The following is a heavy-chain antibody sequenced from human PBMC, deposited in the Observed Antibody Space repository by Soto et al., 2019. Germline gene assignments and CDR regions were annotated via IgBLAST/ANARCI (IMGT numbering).Heavy chain of an antibody. V-gene: IGHV4-34*01. Sequence: QVQLQQWGAGLLKPSETLSLTCAVCGGSFSGYYWSWIRQPPGKGLEWIGEINHSGSTNYNPSLKSRVTISVDTSKNQFSLKLSSVTAADTAVYYCAEGDCSGGSCYGDAFDIWGQGTMVTFSS. CDR3: AEGDCSGGSCYGDAFDI. J-gene: IGHJ3*02. CDR1: GGSFSGYY. D-gene: IGHD2-15*01. CDR2: INHSGST.